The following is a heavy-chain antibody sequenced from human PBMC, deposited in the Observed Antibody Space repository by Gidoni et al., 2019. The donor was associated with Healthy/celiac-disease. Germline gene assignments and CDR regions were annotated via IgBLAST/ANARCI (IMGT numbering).Heavy chain of an antibody. Sequence: EVQLVESVGGLVKPGGSLRPSCEASGSTCSNSSMNWVRKAPGEGLEWVSSISSSRRYIYYADSVKGRFTISRDKAKNSLYRQMNSLRAEDTAVYYCAGLLRGSNYWGQGTLVTVSS. J-gene: IGHJ4*02. CDR2: ISSSRRYI. V-gene: IGHV3-21*01. D-gene: IGHD3-10*01. CDR1: GSTCSNSS. CDR3: AGLLRGSNY.